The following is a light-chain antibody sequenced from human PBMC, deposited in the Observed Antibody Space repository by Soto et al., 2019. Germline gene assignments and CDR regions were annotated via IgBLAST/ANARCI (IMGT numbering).Light chain of an antibody. J-gene: IGLJ2*01. CDR1: TSNIGTNF. CDR2: RNN. CDR3: AAWDDSLSGSLV. V-gene: IGLV1-47*01. Sequence: QSVLTQSPSASGTPGQRVTISCSGGTSNIGTNFVFWYQQLPGTTPRLLIYRNNQRPSGVPDRFSGSKSDTSASLAISGLRSEDEADYYCAAWDDSLSGSLVFGGGTQLTVL.